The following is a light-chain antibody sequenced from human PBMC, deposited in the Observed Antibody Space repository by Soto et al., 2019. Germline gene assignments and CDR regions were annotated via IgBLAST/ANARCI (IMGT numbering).Light chain of an antibody. V-gene: IGKV1-5*03. Sequence: IPMTQSPSTLSSSVGGRVTIPCRASQSISSWLAWYQQKPGKAPKLLIYKASSLESGVPSRFSGSGSGTEFTLTISSLQPDDFATYYCQQYNSYSFGQGTKVDIK. J-gene: IGKJ1*01. CDR1: QSISSW. CDR3: QQYNSYS. CDR2: KAS.